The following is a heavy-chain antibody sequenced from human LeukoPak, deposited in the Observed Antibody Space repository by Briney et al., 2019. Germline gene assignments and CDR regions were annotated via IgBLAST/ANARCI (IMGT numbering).Heavy chain of an antibody. V-gene: IGHV3-74*01. J-gene: IGHJ4*02. CDR1: RFTFSSYW. Sequence: GGSLRLSCAASRFTFSSYWMHWVRQAPGKGLVWVSRINSDGSSTSYADSVKGRFTISRDNAKNTLYLQMNSLRVEDTAVYYCARASDSGSSLDDWGQGTLVTVSS. CDR3: ARASDSGSSLDD. CDR2: INSDGSST. D-gene: IGHD1-26*01.